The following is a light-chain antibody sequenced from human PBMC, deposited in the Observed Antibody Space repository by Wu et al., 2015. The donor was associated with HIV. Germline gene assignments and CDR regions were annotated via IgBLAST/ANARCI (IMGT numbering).Light chain of an antibody. V-gene: IGKV3-20*01. CDR1: QSVSSNY. CDR3: QQYASSPRT. J-gene: IGKJ1*01. CDR2: GAS. Sequence: EIVLTQSPGTLSLSPGERATLSCRASQSVSSNYLAWYQQKSGQAPRLLTYGASSTATGIPDRFTGTGSGTDFTLTISRLEPEDFAVYYCQQYASSPRTFGQGTRVEIK.